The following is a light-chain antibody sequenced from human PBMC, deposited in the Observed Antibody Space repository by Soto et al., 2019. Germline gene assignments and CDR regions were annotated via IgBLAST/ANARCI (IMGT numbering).Light chain of an antibody. CDR1: QSVSSSY. V-gene: IGKV3-15*01. CDR2: AVS. Sequence: EIVMTQSPVTLSVSPGERATLSCRASQSVSSSYLAWYQQKPGQAPRLLISAVSTGATGVPARFSGSGSGTEFTLTINSLQSEDCATYYCQQYHTWPVTFGGGTKVDI. CDR3: QQYHTWPVT. J-gene: IGKJ4*01.